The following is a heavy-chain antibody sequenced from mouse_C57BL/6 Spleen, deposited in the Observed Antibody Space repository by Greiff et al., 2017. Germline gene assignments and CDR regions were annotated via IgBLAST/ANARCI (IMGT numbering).Heavy chain of an antibody. CDR1: GFTFSDYG. CDR2: ISSGSSTI. Sequence: EVMLVESGGGLVKPGGSLKLSCAASGFTFSDYGMHWVRQAPEKGLEWVAYISSGSSTIYYADTVKGRFTISRDNAKNTLFLQMTSLRSEDTAMYYCASQSERVAMDYWGQGTSVTVSS. CDR3: ASQSERVAMDY. J-gene: IGHJ4*01. V-gene: IGHV5-17*01.